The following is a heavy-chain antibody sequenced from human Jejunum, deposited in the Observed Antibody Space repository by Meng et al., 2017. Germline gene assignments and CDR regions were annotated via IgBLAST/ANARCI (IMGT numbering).Heavy chain of an antibody. D-gene: IGHD6-19*01. V-gene: IGHV4-4*02. Sequence: SETLSLTCAVSSDSISSSNWWSWVREPPGKGLEWIGEIYHSGSTNYNPSLKSRVTISVDKSKNQFSLKLSSVTAADTAVYYCARQMGIAVAGGFDYGGEGTLVTVS. J-gene: IGHJ4*02. CDR1: SDSISSSNW. CDR3: ARQMGIAVAGGFDY. CDR2: IYHSGST.